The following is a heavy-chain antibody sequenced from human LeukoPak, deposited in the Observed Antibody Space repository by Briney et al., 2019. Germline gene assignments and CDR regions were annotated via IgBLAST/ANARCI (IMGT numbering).Heavy chain of an antibody. V-gene: IGHV1-2*06. J-gene: IGHJ4*02. CDR3: ARGDAMVRGVLYDY. D-gene: IGHD3-10*01. CDR2: INPNSGDT. Sequence: ASVKVSCKASGYTFSGSYIHWVRQAPGQGLEWLGRINPNSGDTNYAQKFQGRVTMTRNTSISTAYMELSSLRSEDTAVYYCARGDAMVRGVLYDYWGQGTLVTVSS. CDR1: GYTFSGSY.